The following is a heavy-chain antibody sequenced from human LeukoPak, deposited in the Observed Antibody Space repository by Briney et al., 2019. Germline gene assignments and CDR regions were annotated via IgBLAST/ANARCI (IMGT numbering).Heavy chain of an antibody. CDR2: ISYDGSNK. J-gene: IGHJ4*02. CDR1: GFTFSSYG. CDR3: AKGHWDY. Sequence: PGRSLRLSCAASGFTFSSYGMHWVRQAPGKGLEWVAVISYDGSNKYYADSAKGRFTISRDNSKNTLYLQMNSLRAEDTAVYYCAKGHWDYWGQGTLVTVSS. V-gene: IGHV3-30*18. D-gene: IGHD1-1*01.